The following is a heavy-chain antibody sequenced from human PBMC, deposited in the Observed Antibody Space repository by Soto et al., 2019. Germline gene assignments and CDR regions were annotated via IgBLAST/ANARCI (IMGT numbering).Heavy chain of an antibody. D-gene: IGHD2-21*01. CDR1: GYTFTSYY. J-gene: IGHJ4*02. V-gene: IGHV1-46*01. CDR2: IIASDGST. Sequence: ASVKVSCKASGYTFTSYYMHWVRQAPGQGLEWMGMIIASDGSTNYAQRLQGRVTMTTDTSTSTAYMELRSLRSDDTAVYFCARDRNCGGDCYPPDFDYWGQGTLVTVSS. CDR3: ARDRNCGGDCYPPDFDY.